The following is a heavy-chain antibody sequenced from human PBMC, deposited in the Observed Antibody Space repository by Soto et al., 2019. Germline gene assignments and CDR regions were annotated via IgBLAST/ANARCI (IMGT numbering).Heavy chain of an antibody. CDR2: ISGSSGST. J-gene: IGHJ6*02. D-gene: IGHD3-3*01. V-gene: IGHV3-48*01. CDR3: ARGRADFDYYYYYGMDV. Sequence: GGSLRLSCAASGLSLSTYSLNWVRQAPRKGLEWVSYISGSSGSTYYADSVKGRFTISRDNSKNTLYLQMNSLRAEDTAVYYCARGRADFDYYYYYGMDVWGQGTTVTVSS. CDR1: GLSLSTYS.